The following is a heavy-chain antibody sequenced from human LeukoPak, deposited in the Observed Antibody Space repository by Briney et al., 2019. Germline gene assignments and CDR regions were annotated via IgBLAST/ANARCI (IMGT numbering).Heavy chain of an antibody. Sequence: SETLSLTCTVSGGSISSGSYYWGWIRQPPGKGLEWIGSIYYTGSTYYNPSLKSRVTMSVDTSKNQFSLKLSSVTAADTAVYYCARGRYNWNHWSYFDYWGQGTLVTVSS. CDR1: GGSISSGSYY. V-gene: IGHV4-39*01. J-gene: IGHJ4*02. D-gene: IGHD1-14*01. CDR3: ARGRYNWNHWSYFDY. CDR2: IYYTGST.